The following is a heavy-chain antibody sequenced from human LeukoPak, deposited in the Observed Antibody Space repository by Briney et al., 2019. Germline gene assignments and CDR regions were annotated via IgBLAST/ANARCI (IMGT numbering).Heavy chain of an antibody. CDR1: GYTFTGYY. V-gene: IGHV3-30-3*01. D-gene: IGHD3-3*01. J-gene: IGHJ6*03. Sequence: SCKASGYTFTGYYMHWVRQAPGKGLEWVAVISYDGSNKYYADSVKGRFTISRDNSKNTLYLQMNSLRAEDTAVYYCARGRALRFLEWAMDVWGKGTTVTVSS. CDR2: ISYDGSNK. CDR3: ARGRALRFLEWAMDV.